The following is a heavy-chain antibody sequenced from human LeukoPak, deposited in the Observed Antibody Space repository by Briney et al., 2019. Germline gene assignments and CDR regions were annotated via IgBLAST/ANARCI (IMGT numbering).Heavy chain of an antibody. D-gene: IGHD3-10*01. CDR3: ASPMVRGVIPFDY. V-gene: IGHV4-39*07. J-gene: IGHJ4*02. Sequence: PSETLSLTCTVSGDSISSSSYYWGWIRQAPGKGLEWIADIYYSGSTYYNPSLKGPVSISVDTSRNQFSLKLSSVTAADTAVYYCASPMVRGVIPFDYWGQGTLVTVSS. CDR2: IYYSGST. CDR1: GDSISSSSYY.